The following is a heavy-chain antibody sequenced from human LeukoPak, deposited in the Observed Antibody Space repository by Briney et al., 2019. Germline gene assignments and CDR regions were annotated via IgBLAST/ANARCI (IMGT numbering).Heavy chain of an antibody. Sequence: SETLSLNCAVADDSFSSHYWTWIRQPPGQGLEWIGYISYIGSTNYNPSLKSRVTISIDTSRNQFSLKLSSVTAADTADYYCARDLVTVTKGFDIWGQGTMVSVSS. D-gene: IGHD4-17*01. CDR3: ARDLVTVTKGFDI. CDR2: ISYIGST. CDR1: DDSFSSHY. V-gene: IGHV4-59*11. J-gene: IGHJ3*02.